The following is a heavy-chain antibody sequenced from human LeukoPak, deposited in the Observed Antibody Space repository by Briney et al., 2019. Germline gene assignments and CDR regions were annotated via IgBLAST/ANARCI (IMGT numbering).Heavy chain of an antibody. Sequence: GGSLRLSCAASGFTFNNYAMNWVRQAPGKGLEWVAVISYDGSNKYYADSVKGRFTISRDNSKNTLYLQMNSLRAEDTAVYYCASGDDYGDYWGQGTLVTVSS. CDR1: GFTFNNYA. V-gene: IGHV3-30-3*01. CDR3: ASGDDYGDY. J-gene: IGHJ4*02. CDR2: ISYDGSNK. D-gene: IGHD3-10*01.